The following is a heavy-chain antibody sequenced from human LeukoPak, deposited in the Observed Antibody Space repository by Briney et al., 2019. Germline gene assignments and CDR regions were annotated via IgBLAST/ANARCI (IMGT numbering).Heavy chain of an antibody. V-gene: IGHV3-7*01. CDR3: ARTPEYGCDY. D-gene: IGHD5-24*01. J-gene: IGHJ4*02. CDR1: GFTFSNYW. CDR2: INRDGSEK. Sequence: PGGSLRLSCAASGFTFSNYWMTWVRQAPGKGPEWVGNINRDGSEKHYVDSVKGRFTISRDNAQNSLFLQMNILSAEDTAVYYCARTPEYGCDYWGRGTLVTVSS.